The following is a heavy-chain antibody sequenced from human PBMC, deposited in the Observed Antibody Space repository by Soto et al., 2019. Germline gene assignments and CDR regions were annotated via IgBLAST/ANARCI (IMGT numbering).Heavy chain of an antibody. Sequence: QVQLVESGGGVVQPGRSLRLSCAASGVHFDSYGMHWVRLAPGKGPELVATISYDGDNKYYADSVKGRFTISRDNFKSTLHLQMNSLRTEDTAVYYCAKDPYGSGSYYTQYYYFGMDVWGHGTTVTVSS. CDR3: AKDPYGSGSYYTQYYYFGMDV. J-gene: IGHJ6*02. CDR2: ISYDGDNK. D-gene: IGHD3-10*01. V-gene: IGHV3-30*18. CDR1: GVHFDSYG.